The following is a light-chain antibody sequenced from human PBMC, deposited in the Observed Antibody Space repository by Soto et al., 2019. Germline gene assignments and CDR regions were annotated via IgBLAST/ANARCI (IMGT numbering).Light chain of an antibody. CDR3: SSYTSSSTLDV. Sequence: QSVLTQPASVSGSPGQSITISCTGTSSDVGGYNYVSWYQQHPGKAPKPMIYEVSNRPSGVSNRFSGSKSGNTASLTISGLQAEDEADYYCSSYTSSSTLDVFGTGTKGPVL. J-gene: IGLJ1*01. CDR1: SSDVGGYNY. CDR2: EVS. V-gene: IGLV2-14*01.